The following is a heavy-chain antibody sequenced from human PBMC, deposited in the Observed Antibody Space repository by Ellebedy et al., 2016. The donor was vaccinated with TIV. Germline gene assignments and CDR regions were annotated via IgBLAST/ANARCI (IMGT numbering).Heavy chain of an antibody. V-gene: IGHV1-24*01. CDR2: FDPEDGES. J-gene: IGHJ3*02. CDR1: GYTLTEFS. D-gene: IGHD3-22*01. CDR3: ATESLAEDYYDSSGPCCAFDI. Sequence: AASVKVSCKVSGYTLTEFSMHWVRQAPGKGLEWMGGFDPEDGESIYAQKFQGRVTMTEDTSTGTAYMELSSLRSEDTAVYYCATESLAEDYYDSSGPCCAFDIWGQGTLVTVSS.